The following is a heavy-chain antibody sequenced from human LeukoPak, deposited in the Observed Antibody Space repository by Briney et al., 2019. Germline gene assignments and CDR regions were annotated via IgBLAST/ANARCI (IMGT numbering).Heavy chain of an antibody. J-gene: IGHJ3*02. D-gene: IGHD3-10*01. CDR1: GFTFSSYA. CDR2: ISSNGGST. V-gene: IGHV3-64*01. Sequence: GGSLRLSCAASGFTFSSYAMHWVRQAPGKGLEYVSAISSNGGSTYYANSVKGRFTIPRDNSKNTLYLQMGSLRAEDMAVYYCARGGATMDAFDIWGQGTMVTVSS. CDR3: ARGGATMDAFDI.